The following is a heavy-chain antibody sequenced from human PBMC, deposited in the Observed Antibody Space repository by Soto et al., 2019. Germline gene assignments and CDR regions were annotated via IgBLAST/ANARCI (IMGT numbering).Heavy chain of an antibody. V-gene: IGHV1-24*01. CDR1: GYTLTELS. CDR2: FDPEDGET. J-gene: IGHJ1*01. D-gene: IGHD6-19*01. CDR3: ATLLPYSSGWSLFQYFQH. Sequence: GASVKVSCKVSGYTLTELSMHWVRQAPGKGLEWMGGFDPEDGETIYAQKFQGRVTMTEDTSTDTAYMELSSLRSEDTAVYYCATLLPYSSGWSLFQYFQHWGQGTLVTVSS.